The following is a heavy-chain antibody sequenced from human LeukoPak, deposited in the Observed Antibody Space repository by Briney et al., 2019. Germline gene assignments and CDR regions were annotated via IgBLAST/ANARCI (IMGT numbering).Heavy chain of an antibody. CDR3: ARAWNDGFWSAPNWFDP. V-gene: IGHV3-48*03. D-gene: IGHD3-3*01. J-gene: IGHJ5*02. CDR2: ISSSGSTI. Sequence: QTGGSLRLSCAASGFTFSSYEMNWVRQAPGKGLEWVSYISSSGSTIYYADSVKGRFTISRDNAKNSLYLQMNSLRAKDTAVYYCARAWNDGFWSAPNWFDPWGQGTLVTVSS. CDR1: GFTFSSYE.